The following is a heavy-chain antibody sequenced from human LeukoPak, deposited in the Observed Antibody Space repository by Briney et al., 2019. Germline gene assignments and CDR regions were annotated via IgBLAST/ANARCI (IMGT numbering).Heavy chain of an antibody. CDR3: ARRAGAYSHPYDY. D-gene: IGHD4/OR15-4a*01. V-gene: IGHV3-53*01. CDR1: GGSLSSSGSY. J-gene: IGHJ4*02. CDR2: IYSDNT. Sequence: ETLSLTCTVSGGSLSSSGSYWGWVRQAPGKGLEWVSFIYSDNTHYSDSVKGRFTISRDNSKNTLYLQMNSLRAEDTAVYYCARRAGAYSHPYDYWGQGTLVTVSS.